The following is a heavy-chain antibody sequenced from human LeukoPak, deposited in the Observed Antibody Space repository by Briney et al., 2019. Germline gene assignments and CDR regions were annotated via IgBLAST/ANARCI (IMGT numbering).Heavy chain of an antibody. CDR2: INPSGGST. D-gene: IGHD3-22*01. CDR1: GYTLISYY. CDR3: ARGVQYYYDSSGYPFLYYYYMDV. J-gene: IGHJ6*03. Sequence: ASVTVSCKASGYTLISYYMHWVRQAPGQGLEWMGIINPSGGSTSHAQKFQGRVTMTRDTSTSTVYMELSSLRSEDTAVYYCARGVQYYYDSSGYPFLYYYYMDVWGKGTTVTISS. V-gene: IGHV1-46*01.